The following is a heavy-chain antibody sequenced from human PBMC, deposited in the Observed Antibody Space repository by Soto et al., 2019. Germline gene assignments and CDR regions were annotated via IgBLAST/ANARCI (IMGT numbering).Heavy chain of an antibody. V-gene: IGHV3-23*01. CDR1: GFTFSSYA. J-gene: IGHJ4*02. Sequence: GGSLRLSCAASGFTFSSYAMSWVRQAPGKGLEWVSAISGSGGSTYYADSVKGRFTISRDNSKNTLYLQMNSLRAEDTAVYYCAKVYPPSRVTTYDTRREDYWGQGTLVTVSS. CDR2: ISGSGGST. D-gene: IGHD3-9*01. CDR3: AKVYPPSRVTTYDTRREDY.